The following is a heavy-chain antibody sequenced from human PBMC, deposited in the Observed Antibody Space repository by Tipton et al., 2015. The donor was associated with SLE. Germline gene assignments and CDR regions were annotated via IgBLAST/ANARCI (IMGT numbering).Heavy chain of an antibody. CDR2: INHSGST. D-gene: IGHD3-10*01. Sequence: TLSLTCAVYGGSFSGYYWSWIRQPPGKGLEWIGEINHSGSTNYNPSLKGRVTISVDTSKNQFSLKLSSVTAADTAVYYCARVLHGSGSEYYFDYWGQGTLVTVSS. J-gene: IGHJ4*02. V-gene: IGHV4-34*01. CDR3: ARVLHGSGSEYYFDY. CDR1: GGSFSGYY.